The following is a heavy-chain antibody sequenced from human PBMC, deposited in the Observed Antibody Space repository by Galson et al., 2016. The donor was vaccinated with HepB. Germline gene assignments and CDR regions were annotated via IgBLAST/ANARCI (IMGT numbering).Heavy chain of an antibody. CDR3: ARSWGRGSQTYPLEH. J-gene: IGHJ4*02. D-gene: IGHD1-26*01. Sequence: SLRLSCAASGFTFSTHYMSWVRQAPGKGLEWVANIEQDGTDKYYVDSAKGRFTISRDNAKNSLFLQMNSLRAEDTAVYYCARSWGRGSQTYPLEHWGQGTLVTVSS. CDR2: IEQDGTDK. V-gene: IGHV3-7*01. CDR1: GFTFSTHY.